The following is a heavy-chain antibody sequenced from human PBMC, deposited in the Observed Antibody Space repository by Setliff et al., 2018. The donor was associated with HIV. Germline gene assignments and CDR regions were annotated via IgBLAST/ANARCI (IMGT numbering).Heavy chain of an antibody. CDR1: DYPFSNFG. J-gene: IGHJ4*02. CDR2: INVYNGDT. V-gene: IGHV1-18*01. CDR3: ATDRTQTGISLVRGRLTDPARYPLDY. Sequence: ASVKVSCKASDYPFSNFGISWVRQAPGQRLEWMAWINVYNGDTNFAQKFQGRVTMTKDTSTGTAYMELSSLRSDDTAVYYCATDRTQTGISLVRGRLTDPARYPLDYWGQGTLVTVSS. D-gene: IGHD3-10*01.